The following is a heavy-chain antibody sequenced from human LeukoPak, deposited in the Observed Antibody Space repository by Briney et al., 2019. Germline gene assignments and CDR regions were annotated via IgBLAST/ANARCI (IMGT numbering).Heavy chain of an antibody. J-gene: IGHJ5*02. V-gene: IGHV1-8*01. CDR2: MNPNSANT. CDR1: GYTFTSYD. D-gene: IGHD3-10*01. CDR3: ARGLRRGVYWFDP. Sequence: ASVKVSCKASGYTFTSYDVSWVRQATGQGLEWMGWMNPNSANTGYAQKFQGRVTMTRNTSISTAYMELSSLTSEDMAVYYCARGLRRGVYWFDPWGQGTLVTVSS.